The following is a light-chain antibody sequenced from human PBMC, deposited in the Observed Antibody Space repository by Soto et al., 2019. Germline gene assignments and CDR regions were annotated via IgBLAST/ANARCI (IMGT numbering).Light chain of an antibody. CDR1: QSINGW. V-gene: IGKV1-5*03. J-gene: IGKJ1*01. Sequence: DIQLTQSPSTLSASVGDRVTIAVRASQSINGWLAWYQQKPGQAPNLLIYKASTLESGVPSRFSGSGSGTEFTLTVSSLQPDDFATYYCHQYHNFPRTFGQGTKVDI. CDR3: HQYHNFPRT. CDR2: KAS.